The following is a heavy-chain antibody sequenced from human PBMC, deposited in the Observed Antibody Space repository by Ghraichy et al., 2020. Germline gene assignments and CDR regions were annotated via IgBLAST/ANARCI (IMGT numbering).Heavy chain of an antibody. J-gene: IGHJ6*02. D-gene: IGHD6-13*01. CDR2: IYPGDSDT. Sequence: GESLNISCKGSGYSFTSYWIGWVRQMPGKGLEWMGIIYPGDSDTRYSPSFQGQVTISADKSISTAYLQWSSLKASDTAMYYCATNQHSSSWSEGSGMDVWGQGTTVTVSS. CDR3: ATNQHSSSWSEGSGMDV. CDR1: GYSFTSYW. V-gene: IGHV5-51*01.